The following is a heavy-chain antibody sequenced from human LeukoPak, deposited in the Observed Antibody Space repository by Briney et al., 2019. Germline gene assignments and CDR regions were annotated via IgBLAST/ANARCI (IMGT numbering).Heavy chain of an antibody. CDR3: VKVRGYNWNHFDY. CDR2: ISWNSGRI. D-gene: IGHD1-20*01. Sequence: PGGSLRLSCAASGFTFDDYAMHWVRQAPGKGLEWVSGISWNSGRIGYADSVKGRFTISRDNAKNSLYLQMNSLRAEDTALYYCVKVRGYNWNHFDYWGQGTLVTVSS. V-gene: IGHV3-9*01. J-gene: IGHJ4*02. CDR1: GFTFDDYA.